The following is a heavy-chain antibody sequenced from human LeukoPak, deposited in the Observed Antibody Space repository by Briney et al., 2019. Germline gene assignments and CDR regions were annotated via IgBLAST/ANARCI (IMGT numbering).Heavy chain of an antibody. CDR1: GYTFTGYY. V-gene: IGHV1-2*02. D-gene: IGHD3-22*01. CDR2: INPNSGGT. CDR3: ARVAGSSGYYRFDP. J-gene: IGHJ5*02. Sequence: ASVKVSCKASGYTFTGYYMHWVRQAPGQGLEWMGWINPNSGGTNYAQKFQGRVTMTRDTSISTAYMELSRLRSGDTAVYYCARVAGSSGYYRFDPWGQGTLVTVSS.